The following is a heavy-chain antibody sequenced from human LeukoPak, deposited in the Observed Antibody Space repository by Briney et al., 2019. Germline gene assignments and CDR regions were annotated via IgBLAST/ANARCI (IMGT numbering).Heavy chain of an antibody. CDR3: ARRVHCSGGSCYLDY. V-gene: IGHV4-61*09. CDR2: IYAGGST. J-gene: IGHJ4*02. Sequence: SETLSLTCSVTGDSISSYSFYWSWIRQPAGKGLEWIGHIYAGGSTNYNPSLKSRVTMLLDTSKNQFSLKLRSVTAADTAVYYCARRVHCSGGSCYLDYWGQGTLVTVSS. CDR1: GDSISSYSFY. D-gene: IGHD2-15*01.